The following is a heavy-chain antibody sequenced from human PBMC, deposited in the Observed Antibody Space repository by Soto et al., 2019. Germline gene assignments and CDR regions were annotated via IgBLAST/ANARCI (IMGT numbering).Heavy chain of an antibody. Sequence: QVQLVQSGGEVKEPGASVKVSCKASGYTFSTYGISWVRQAPGQGLEWMGWISASIGKTNYAQALQGRVTVTTDTSTGTAYMELRSVRSDDTAVYYCARSGRVTGTTIDYWGQGTLVTVSS. D-gene: IGHD1-20*01. V-gene: IGHV1-18*01. CDR2: ISASIGKT. J-gene: IGHJ4*02. CDR1: GYTFSTYG. CDR3: ARSGRVTGTTIDY.